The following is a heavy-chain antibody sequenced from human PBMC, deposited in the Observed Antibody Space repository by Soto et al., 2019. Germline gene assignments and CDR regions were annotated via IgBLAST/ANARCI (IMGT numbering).Heavy chain of an antibody. V-gene: IGHV1-69*13. CDR3: ASAVLRYFDWLSPFDY. Sequence: GASVKVSCKASGGTFSSYAISWVRQAPGQGREWMGGIIPIFGTANYAQKFQGRVTITADESTSTAYMELSSLRSEDTAVYYCASAVLRYFDWLSPFDYWGQGXLVTVSS. CDR1: GGTFSSYA. D-gene: IGHD3-9*01. J-gene: IGHJ4*02. CDR2: IIPIFGTA.